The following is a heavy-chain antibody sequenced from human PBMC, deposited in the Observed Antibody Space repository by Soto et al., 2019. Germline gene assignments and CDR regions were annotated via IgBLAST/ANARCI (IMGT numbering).Heavy chain of an antibody. CDR1: GFTIRNYA. D-gene: IGHD3-10*01. J-gene: IGHJ3*01. CDR2: ISGSSDRT. CDR3: EGSGT. Sequence: EVQVLESGGDLVQPGGSLRLSCAASGFTIRNYAMSWVRQVPGKALEWVSGISGSSDRTYYADFVKGRFTISKDTSTNTLYLEMNSLRVEDTAVYHCEGSGTWGPGTMVTVSS. V-gene: IGHV3-23*01.